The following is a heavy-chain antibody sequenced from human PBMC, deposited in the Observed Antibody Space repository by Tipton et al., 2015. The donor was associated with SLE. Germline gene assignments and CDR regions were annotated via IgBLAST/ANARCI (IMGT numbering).Heavy chain of an antibody. CDR1: GYNFIASW. J-gene: IGHJ2*01. Sequence: QLVQSGAEVKKPGESLKISCKGSGYNFIASWIGWVRQMPGKGLEWMGIISPGDSGSRYSPSFQGQVTISVDKSISTAYLQWSSPKASDTAMYYCARRTYPSHWFFDLWGRGTLVTVSS. V-gene: IGHV5-51*03. D-gene: IGHD2-2*01. CDR3: ARRTYPSHWFFDL. CDR2: ISPGDSGS.